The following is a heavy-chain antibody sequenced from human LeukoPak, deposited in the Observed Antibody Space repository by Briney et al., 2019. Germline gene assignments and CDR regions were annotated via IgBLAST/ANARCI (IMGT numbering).Heavy chain of an antibody. CDR3: AKDPYYSSSSPFFDY. CDR2: ISWNSGNI. CDR1: GFTFDDYA. V-gene: IGHV3-9*01. J-gene: IGHJ4*02. Sequence: SLRLSCAASGFTFDDYAMHWVRQTPGKGLEWVSGISWNSGNIEYADSVKGRFTIFRDNAKQSLFLQMNSLRAEDTALYYCAKDPYYSSSSPFFDYWGQGTLVTVSS. D-gene: IGHD6-6*01.